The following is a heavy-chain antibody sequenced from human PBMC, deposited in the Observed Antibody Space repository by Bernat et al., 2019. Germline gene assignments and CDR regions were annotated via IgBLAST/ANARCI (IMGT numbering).Heavy chain of an antibody. CDR2: IYSGGST. CDR3: ARGDSNYYDSSTLDY. Sequence: EVQLVESGGGLVQSGGSLRLSCAASGFTVSSNYMSWVRQAPGKGLEWVSVIYSGGSTYYADSVKGRFTISRDNSKNTLYLQMNSLRAEDTAVYYCARGDSNYYDSSTLDYWGQGTLVTVSS. CDR1: GFTVSSNY. J-gene: IGHJ4*02. V-gene: IGHV3-66*01. D-gene: IGHD3-22*01.